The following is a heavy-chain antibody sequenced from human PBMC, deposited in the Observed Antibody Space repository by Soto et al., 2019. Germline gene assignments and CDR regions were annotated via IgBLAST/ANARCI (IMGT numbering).Heavy chain of an antibody. D-gene: IGHD6-13*01. CDR1: GFTFSDYY. V-gene: IGHV3-11*05. CDR2: ISSSSSYT. Sequence: PGGSLRLSCAASGFTFSDYYMSWIRQAPGKGLEWVSYISSSSSYTNYADSVKGRFTISRDNAKNSLYLQMNSLRAEDTDVYYCARVGQQLVDYWGQGTLVTVSS. J-gene: IGHJ4*02. CDR3: ARVGQQLVDY.